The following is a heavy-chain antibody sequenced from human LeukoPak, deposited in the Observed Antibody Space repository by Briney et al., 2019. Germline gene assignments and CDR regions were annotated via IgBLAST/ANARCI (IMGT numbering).Heavy chain of an antibody. CDR3: AKPRQSIAVAVYYFDY. CDR1: GFTFTTYG. D-gene: IGHD6-19*01. Sequence: PGGSLRLSCSASGFTFTTYGMNWVRQAPGKGLEWVSGIGGSGTRTYYADSVKGRFTISRDNSKNTLYLQMNSLRAEDTAVYYCAKPRQSIAVAVYYFDYWGQGTLVTVSS. CDR2: IGGSGTRT. J-gene: IGHJ4*02. V-gene: IGHV3-23*01.